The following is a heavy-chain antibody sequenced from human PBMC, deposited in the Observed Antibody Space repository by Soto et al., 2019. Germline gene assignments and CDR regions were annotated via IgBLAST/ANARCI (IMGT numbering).Heavy chain of an antibody. J-gene: IGHJ6*02. CDR2: ISYDGSNK. D-gene: IGHD2-15*01. CDR1: GFTFRSYA. CDR3: ARGDREDIAVVVGARPGEYGVDV. Sequence: QVQLVESGGGVVQPGRSLRLSCAASGFTFRSYAMHWVRQAPGKGLECVAVISYDGSNKFYRDSVKGRFTISRDNSNNTLYLRINSLRYEDTAVYYCARGDREDIAVVVGARPGEYGVDVWGQGTTVTVSS. V-gene: IGHV3-30-3*01.